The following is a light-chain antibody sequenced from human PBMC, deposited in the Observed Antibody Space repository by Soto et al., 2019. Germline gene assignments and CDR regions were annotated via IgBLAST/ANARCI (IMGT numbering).Light chain of an antibody. J-gene: IGKJ4*01. Sequence: DIQMTQSPSSLSASVGDRVTITCQASQDISNYLNWYQQKPGKAPKLLIYDASNLETGVPSRFSGSGSGTDFTFTISSLQPADIAKYYCHQYDNLLTFGGGSKVDIK. CDR2: DAS. V-gene: IGKV1-33*01. CDR1: QDISNY. CDR3: HQYDNLLT.